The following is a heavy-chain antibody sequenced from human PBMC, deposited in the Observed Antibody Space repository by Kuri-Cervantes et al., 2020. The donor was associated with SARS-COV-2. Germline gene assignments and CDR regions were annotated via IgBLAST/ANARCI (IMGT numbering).Heavy chain of an antibody. V-gene: IGHV5-51*01. Sequence: GGSLRLSCKVSGYTFTTHWIGWLRQMPGKGLEWMGIIYPSDSDTRYSPSFQGQVIISVDRSINTAYLQWSSLKPSDTAIYYCARRGPATTFLDYWGQGTQVTVSS. CDR2: IYPSDSDT. D-gene: IGHD2-15*01. CDR3: ARRGPATTFLDY. CDR1: GYTFTTHW. J-gene: IGHJ4*02.